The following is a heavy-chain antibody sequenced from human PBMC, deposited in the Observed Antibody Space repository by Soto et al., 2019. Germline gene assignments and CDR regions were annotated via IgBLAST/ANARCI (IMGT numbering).Heavy chain of an antibody. Sequence: SETLSLTCAVYGGSFSGYYWTWIRQPPGTGLEWIGEINHSGSASYNPSLKSRVTISVHTSNSQFSLELSSVTAADTAVYYCARGLITGSHYSGGWYYFDSSGQGTQVTVSS. CDR3: ARGLITGSHYSGGWYYFDS. CDR2: INHSGSA. V-gene: IGHV4-34*01. D-gene: IGHD6-19*01. CDR1: GGSFSGYY. J-gene: IGHJ4*02.